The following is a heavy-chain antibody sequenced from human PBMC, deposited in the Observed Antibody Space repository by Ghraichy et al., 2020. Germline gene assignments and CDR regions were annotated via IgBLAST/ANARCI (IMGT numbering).Heavy chain of an antibody. D-gene: IGHD2-2*01. CDR2: INYSGNT. V-gene: IGHV4-39*02. Sequence: SQTLSLTCIVSGGSISSNIYYWAWIRQPPGKGLEWIGSINYSGNTFYKSSIKSRVTISVDTSKNQFSLRVSSVTAEDTAVYFCRRETESTSRAEYWGQGTLVTVSS. J-gene: IGHJ4*02. CDR1: GGSISSNIYY. CDR3: RRETESTSRAEY.